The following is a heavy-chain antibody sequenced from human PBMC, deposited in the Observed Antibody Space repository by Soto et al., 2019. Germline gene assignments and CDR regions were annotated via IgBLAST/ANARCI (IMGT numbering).Heavy chain of an antibody. V-gene: IGHV4-31*03. CDR2: IYDTESA. J-gene: IGHJ4*02. CDR3: ARASSSSSAADY. CDR1: GESISSGGYY. Sequence: SETPSLTCSVSGESISSGGYYWSWIRHLPGKGLEWIGYIYDTESAYYNPSLKSRVSISMDTSENHFAMRLTSVTAADSAVYYCARASSSSSAADYWGQG. D-gene: IGHD6-6*01.